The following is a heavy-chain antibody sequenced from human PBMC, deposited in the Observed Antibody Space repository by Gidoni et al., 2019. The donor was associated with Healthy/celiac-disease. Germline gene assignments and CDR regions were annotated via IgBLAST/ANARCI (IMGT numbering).Heavy chain of an antibody. CDR3: ARDMEGAVRVFD. J-gene: IGHJ4*02. CDR1: GGTFSSYA. Sequence: QVQLVQSGAEVQKPGSSVKVSCKACGGTFSSYAISWVRQAPGQGLEWMGGISPIFGTANYAQKFQGRVTITADKSTSTAYMELSSLRSEDTAVYYCARDMEGAVRVFDWGQGTLVTVSS. D-gene: IGHD3-10*01. CDR2: ISPIFGTA. V-gene: IGHV1-69*06.